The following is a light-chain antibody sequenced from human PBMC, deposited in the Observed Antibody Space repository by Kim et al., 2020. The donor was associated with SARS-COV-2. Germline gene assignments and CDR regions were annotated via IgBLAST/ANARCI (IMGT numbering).Light chain of an antibody. CDR2: WAS. CDR3: QQYYTAPYT. V-gene: IGKV4-1*01. CDR1: QSLLYSSNNKNY. Sequence: RATINCKSSQSLLYSSNNKNYLAWYQHKPGQPPKLLISWASARESGVPDRFSGSGSGTDFTLTISSLQAEDVAVYYCQQYYTAPYTFGQGTKLEI. J-gene: IGKJ2*01.